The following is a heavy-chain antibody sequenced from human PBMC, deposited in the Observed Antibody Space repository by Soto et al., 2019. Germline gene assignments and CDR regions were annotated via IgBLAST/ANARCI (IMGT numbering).Heavy chain of an antibody. CDR1: GFTFSSYG. D-gene: IGHD3-22*01. CDR2: IWYDGSNK. J-gene: IGHJ4*02. Sequence: QVQLVESGGGVVQPGRSLRLSCAASGFTFSSYGMHWVRQAPGKGLEWVAVIWYDGSNKYYADSVKGRFTISRDNSKNTLYLQMNSLRAEDTAVYYCARGRTNYYYDSSGYYEGDYWGQGTLVTVSS. V-gene: IGHV3-33*01. CDR3: ARGRTNYYYDSSGYYEGDY.